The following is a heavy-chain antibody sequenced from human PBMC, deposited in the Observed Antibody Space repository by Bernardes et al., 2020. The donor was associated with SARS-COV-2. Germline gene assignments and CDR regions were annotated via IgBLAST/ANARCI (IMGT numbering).Heavy chain of an antibody. D-gene: IGHD6-13*01. CDR1: GGSFSGYY. Sequence: SEPLSLTCAVYGGSFSGYYWSWIRQPPGKGLEWIGEINHSGSTNYKPSLKSRVTISMDTSKNQFSLILTAVTAADTAVYYCATLKGYSTRGDHWGQGTLVTVSS. CDR2: INHSGST. V-gene: IGHV4-34*01. J-gene: IGHJ4*02. CDR3: ATLKGYSTRGDH.